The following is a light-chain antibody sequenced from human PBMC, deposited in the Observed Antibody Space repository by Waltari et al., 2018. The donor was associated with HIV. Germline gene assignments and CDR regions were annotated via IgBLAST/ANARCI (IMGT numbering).Light chain of an antibody. J-gene: IGKJ2*01. CDR1: QSILYNSNNKNY. Sequence: DIVMTQSPDSLAVSLGERATIHCKSSQSILYNSNNKNYLTWYQQKPGQSPKLLISWASTRKSGVPDRFSGSGSGTDFTLTINNLQAEDVAVYYCQHYFTTPYTFGQGTKLEIK. CDR2: WAS. V-gene: IGKV4-1*01. CDR3: QHYFTTPYT.